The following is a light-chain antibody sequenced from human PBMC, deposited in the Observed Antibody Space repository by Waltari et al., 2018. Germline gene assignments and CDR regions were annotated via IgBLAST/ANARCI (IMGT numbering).Light chain of an antibody. CDR3: QQYNSYSQT. V-gene: IGKV1-5*03. J-gene: IGKJ1*01. CDR1: QNINTW. CDR2: RAS. Sequence: DIQMTQFPSTLSASEGDRVTITCRASQNINTWLAWYQQKPGQVPKLLIYRASNLQTGVPSRFSGSGSGTEFTLAISSLQPDDFATYYCQQYNSYSQTFGQGTKVEV.